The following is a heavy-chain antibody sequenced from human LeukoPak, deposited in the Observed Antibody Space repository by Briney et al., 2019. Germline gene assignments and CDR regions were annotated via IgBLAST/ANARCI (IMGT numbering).Heavy chain of an antibody. J-gene: IGHJ6*02. V-gene: IGHV4-4*02. CDR3: ASRGISYYGMNV. CDR2: IYHSGST. Sequence: SSETLSLTCAVSGGSISSSNWWTWVRQPPGKGLEWIGEIYHSGSTNYNPSLRSPVTISVDKSKNQFSLKLSSVTVADTAVYYCASRGISYYGMNVWGQGTTVTVSS. CDR1: GGSISSSNW. D-gene: IGHD1-14*01.